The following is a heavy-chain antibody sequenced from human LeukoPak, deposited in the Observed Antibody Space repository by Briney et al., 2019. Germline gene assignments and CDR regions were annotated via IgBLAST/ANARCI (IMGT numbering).Heavy chain of an antibody. J-gene: IGHJ6*02. CDR3: ARDYDILTGSGYGMDV. CDR1: GGTFSSYA. V-gene: IGHV1-69*04. D-gene: IGHD3-9*01. CDR2: IIPILGIA. Sequence: SVKVSCKASGGTFSSYAISWVRQAPGQGREWMGRIIPILGIANYAQKFQGRVTITADKSTSTAYMELSSLRSEDTAVYYCARDYDILTGSGYGMDVWGQGTTVTVSS.